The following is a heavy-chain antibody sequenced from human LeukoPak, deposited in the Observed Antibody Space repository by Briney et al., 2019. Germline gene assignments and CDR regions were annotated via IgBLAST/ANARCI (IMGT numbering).Heavy chain of an antibody. CDR2: TVGGGSPNT. CDR3: ARDDLWFGELSAEYFHH. V-gene: IGHV3-23*01. J-gene: IGHJ1*01. D-gene: IGHD3-10*01. Sequence: GGSLRLSCAASGFYFANYAMSWVRQAPGKGLEWVSATVGGGSPNTYHADSVKGRFTISRDNSKNTLYLQMNSLRAEDTAVYYCARDDLWFGELSAEYFHHWGQGTLVTVSS. CDR1: GFYFANYA.